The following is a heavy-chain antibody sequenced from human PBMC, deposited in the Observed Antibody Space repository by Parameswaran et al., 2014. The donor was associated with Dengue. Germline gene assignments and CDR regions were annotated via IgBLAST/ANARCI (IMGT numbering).Heavy chain of an antibody. CDR2: IYSNGIT. Sequence: GGSLRLSCAASGITVNSNYMSWVRQAPGKGLEWVSIIYSNGITYYVDSVKGRFTISRDDSKNTLFLQMNSLRAEDTAVYYCARYCSGGSCYDAFDIWGQGTMVTVSS. D-gene: IGHD2-15*01. J-gene: IGHJ3*02. V-gene: IGHV3-53*01. CDR1: GITVNSNY. CDR3: ARYCSGGSCYDAFDI.